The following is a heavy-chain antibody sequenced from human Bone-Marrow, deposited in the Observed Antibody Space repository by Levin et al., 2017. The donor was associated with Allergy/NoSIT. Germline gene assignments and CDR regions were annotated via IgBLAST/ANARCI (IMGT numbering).Heavy chain of an antibody. V-gene: IGHV1-2*02. CDR2: IYPKTGGT. J-gene: IGHJ4*02. Sequence: GGSLRLSCKASGFTFSGYYMHWLRQAPGQGPEWMGWIYPKTGGTNYAPKFQGRVTVTRDTSISTVYMELNSLRSDDTAVYYCASRSGTSLLYYFDYWGQGTLVAVSS. CDR3: ASRSGTSLLYYFDY. D-gene: IGHD3-10*01. CDR1: GFTFSGYY.